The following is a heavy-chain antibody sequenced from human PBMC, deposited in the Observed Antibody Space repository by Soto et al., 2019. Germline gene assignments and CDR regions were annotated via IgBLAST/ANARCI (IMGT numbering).Heavy chain of an antibody. D-gene: IGHD6-13*01. CDR3: ARGSNQGPFYFDY. Sequence: SETLSLTCTVSAGSISVYYWSWIRQPPGKGLEWIAYIYYSGSSNYNPSLKSRVTISLDTSKNQFSLKLNSVTAADTAVYYCARGSNQGPFYFDYWGQGTLVTVSS. CDR2: IYYSGSS. V-gene: IGHV4-59*01. J-gene: IGHJ4*02. CDR1: AGSISVYY.